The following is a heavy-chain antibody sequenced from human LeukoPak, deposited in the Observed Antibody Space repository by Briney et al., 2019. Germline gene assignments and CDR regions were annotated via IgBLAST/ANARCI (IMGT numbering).Heavy chain of an antibody. CDR2: ISGSGGST. J-gene: IGHJ4*02. CDR1: GFTFSSYA. V-gene: IGHV3-23*01. CDR3: AKASGYSSSWYVDY. D-gene: IGHD6-13*01. Sequence: GGSLRLSCAASGFTFSSYAMSWVRQAPGKGLEWVSAISGSGGSTYYADSVKGLFTISRDNSKNTLYLQMNSLRAEDTAVYYCAKASGYSSSWYVDYWGQGTLVTVSS.